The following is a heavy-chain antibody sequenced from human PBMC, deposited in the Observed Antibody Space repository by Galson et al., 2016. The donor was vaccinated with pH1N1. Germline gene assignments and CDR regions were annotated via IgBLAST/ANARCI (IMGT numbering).Heavy chain of an antibody. J-gene: IGHJ6*03. D-gene: IGHD3-22*01. CDR3: ATMKAVSGPLYMDV. V-gene: IGHV4-39*07. CDR2: LYDRGST. Sequence: ETLSLTCTVSGGSVTSSSYYWGWIRQPPGRGLEWIGSLYDRGSTYYNSALTSRVAISIDTSKNQFSLKVNSVTAADAAVYYCATMKAVSGPLYMDVWGNGTTVIVSS. CDR1: GGSVTSSSYY.